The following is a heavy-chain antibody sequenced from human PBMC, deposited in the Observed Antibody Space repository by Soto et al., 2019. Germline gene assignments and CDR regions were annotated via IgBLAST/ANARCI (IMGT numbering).Heavy chain of an antibody. CDR2: IWYDGSNK. V-gene: IGHV3-33*01. CDR3: AILNWLIAFNY. CDR1: GFTFSNYA. D-gene: IGHD1-1*01. Sequence: PGGSLRLSCAASGFTFSNYAMHWVRQAPGKGLEWVAVIWYDGSNKYYADSVKGRFTISRDKSKNTLYLQMNSLRAEDTAVYYCAILNWLIAFNYWGQGTLVTVSS. J-gene: IGHJ4*02.